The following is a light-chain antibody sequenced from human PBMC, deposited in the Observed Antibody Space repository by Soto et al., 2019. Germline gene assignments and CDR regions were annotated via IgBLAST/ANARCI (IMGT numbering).Light chain of an antibody. J-gene: IGKJ1*01. Sequence: EIVLTQSPATLSLSPGERATLSCRASQSVGNYLAWYQQKPGQAPRLLIYEAVNRDTGIPDRFSGSGSGPDFTLTISRLEPEDFAVYYCQQYGSSPWTVGQGTRVELK. CDR3: QQYGSSPWT. CDR1: QSVGNY. CDR2: EAV. V-gene: IGKV3-11*01.